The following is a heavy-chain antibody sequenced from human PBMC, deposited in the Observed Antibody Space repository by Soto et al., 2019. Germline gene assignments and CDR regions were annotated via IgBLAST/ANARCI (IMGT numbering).Heavy chain of an antibody. CDR1: GGTFSTYT. CDR3: ARAGKSSAYYGTDF. Sequence: GASVKVSCKTSGGTFSTYTISRVRQAPGQGLEWMGGIVPISGTTNYAQKFQGRVTITADESTSTAYMELSSLRSEDSAVYYCARAGKSSAYYGTDFWGQGTLVTVSS. J-gene: IGHJ4*02. CDR2: IVPISGTT. D-gene: IGHD3-22*01. V-gene: IGHV1-69*13.